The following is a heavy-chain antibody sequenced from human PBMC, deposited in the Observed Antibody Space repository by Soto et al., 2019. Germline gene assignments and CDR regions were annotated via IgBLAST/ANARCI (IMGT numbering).Heavy chain of an antibody. V-gene: IGHV2-5*02. D-gene: IGHD3-22*01. CDR1: GFSLSTSGVG. J-gene: IGHJ4*02. CDR3: ARDSSGYYYLDY. Sequence: QITLKESGPTLVKPTQTLTLTCTFSGFSLSTSGVGVGWIRQPPGKALEWLALIYWDDDKRYSPSLKSRLTITKDTSKNQVVLTMTNMDPVDTATYYGARDSSGYYYLDYWGQGTLVTVSS. CDR2: IYWDDDK.